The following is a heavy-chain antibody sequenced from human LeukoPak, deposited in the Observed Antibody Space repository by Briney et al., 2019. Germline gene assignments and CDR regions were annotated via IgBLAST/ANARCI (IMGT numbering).Heavy chain of an antibody. V-gene: IGHV3-23*01. D-gene: IGHD3-10*01. CDR3: AKSARANMVRGVGDAFDI. CDR2: ISGSGGST. J-gene: IGHJ3*02. Sequence: PGGSLRLSCAASGFTFSSYAMSWVRQAPGKGLEWVSAISGSGGSTYYADSVKGRFTISRDNSKNTLYLQMNSLRAEGTAVYYCAKSARANMVRGVGDAFDIWGQGTMVTVSS. CDR1: GFTFSSYA.